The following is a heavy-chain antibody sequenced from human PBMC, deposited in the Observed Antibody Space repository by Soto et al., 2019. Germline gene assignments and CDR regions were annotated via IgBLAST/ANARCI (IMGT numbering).Heavy chain of an antibody. V-gene: IGHV4-39*01. Sequence: SETLSLTCTVSGGSISSSGYYWGWIRQPPGKGLEWIGSIYYSGSTYYNPSLKSRVTISVDTSKNQFSLKLSSVTAADTAVYYCARQTDLYAFDIWGQGTMVT. D-gene: IGHD3-3*01. J-gene: IGHJ3*02. CDR3: ARQTDLYAFDI. CDR2: IYYSGST. CDR1: GGSISSSGYY.